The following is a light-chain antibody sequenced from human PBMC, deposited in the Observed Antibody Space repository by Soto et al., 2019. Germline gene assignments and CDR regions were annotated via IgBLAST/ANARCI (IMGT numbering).Light chain of an antibody. CDR1: SSDVGSYNL. V-gene: IGLV2-14*02. CDR3: ASYRSGDTVV. CDR2: DVS. J-gene: IGLJ2*01. Sequence: QSALSQPASVSGSPGQSITISCTGTSSDVGSYNLVSWYQQYPGKAPKVMIYDVSNRPSGVSNRFSGSKSGNTASLTISGLQAEDEADYYCASYRSGDTVVFGGGTELTVL.